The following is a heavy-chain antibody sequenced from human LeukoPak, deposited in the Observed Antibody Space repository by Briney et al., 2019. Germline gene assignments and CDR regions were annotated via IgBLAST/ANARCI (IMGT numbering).Heavy chain of an antibody. Sequence: SSETLSLTCAVYGGSFSGYYWSWIRQPPGKGLEWIGEINHSGSTNYNPSLKSRVTISVDTSKNQFSLKLSSVTAADTAVHYCARLVLRYFDWSIRWANFDYWGQGTLVTVSS. CDR3: ARLVLRYFDWSIRWANFDY. D-gene: IGHD3-9*01. J-gene: IGHJ4*02. CDR2: INHSGST. CDR1: GGSFSGYY. V-gene: IGHV4-34*01.